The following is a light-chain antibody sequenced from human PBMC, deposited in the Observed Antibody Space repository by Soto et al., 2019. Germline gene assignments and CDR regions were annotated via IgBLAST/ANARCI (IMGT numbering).Light chain of an antibody. V-gene: IGLV2-14*01. CDR2: EVR. CDR1: SSDIGSYNY. CDR3: ISYPGSETPYV. Sequence: QSVLRQPASVSGAPGQSIAISCTGTSSDIGSYNYVAWYQQFPGKTPKLIIYEVRNRPSGVSFRFSGSKSGNKASLTISGLQAEDEADYSCISYPGSETPYVFGTGTKVTVL. J-gene: IGLJ1*01.